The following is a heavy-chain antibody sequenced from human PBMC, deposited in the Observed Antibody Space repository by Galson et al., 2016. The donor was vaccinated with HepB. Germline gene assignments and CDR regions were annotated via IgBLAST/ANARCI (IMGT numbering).Heavy chain of an antibody. CDR3: ARLVTMVRGTITTQYYYSGMDV. D-gene: IGHD3-10*01. CDR1: GYTFTSYA. J-gene: IGHJ6*02. CDR2: INTHTGNP. V-gene: IGHV7-4-1*02. Sequence: SVKVSCKASGYTFTSYAMNWVRQAPGQGLEWMGRINTHTGNPTYAQGFTGRLDFSLDTSASTAYLQISSLKAEDTAVYYCARLVTMVRGTITTQYYYSGMDVWGQGTTVTVSS.